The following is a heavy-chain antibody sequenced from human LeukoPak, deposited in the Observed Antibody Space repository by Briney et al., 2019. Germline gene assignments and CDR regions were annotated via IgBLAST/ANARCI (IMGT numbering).Heavy chain of an antibody. CDR3: ASSSKALPLWNYNAFDI. D-gene: IGHD1-7*01. CDR1: GFTFSDYY. V-gene: IGHV3-11*04. J-gene: IGHJ3*02. Sequence: KPGGSLRLSCAASGFTFSDYYMSWIRQAPGKGLEWVSYISSSGSTIYYADSVKGRFTISRDNAKNSLYLQMNSLRAEDTAVYYCASSSKALPLWNYNAFDIWGQGTMVTVSS. CDR2: ISSSGSTI.